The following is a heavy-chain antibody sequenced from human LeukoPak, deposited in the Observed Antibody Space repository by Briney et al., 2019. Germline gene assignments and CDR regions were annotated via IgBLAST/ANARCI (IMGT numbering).Heavy chain of an antibody. J-gene: IGHJ3*02. CDR2: ISAYNGNT. D-gene: IGHD3-3*01. CDR3: ARTSLMYYDFWSGYYGHDAFDI. V-gene: IGHV1-18*01. Sequence: GASVKVSCKASGYTFTSYGISWVRQAPGQGLEWMGWISAYNGNTNYAQKLQGRVTMTTDTSTSTAYMELRSLRSDDTAVYYCARTSLMYYDFWSGYYGHDAFDIWGQGTMVTVSS. CDR1: GYTFTSYG.